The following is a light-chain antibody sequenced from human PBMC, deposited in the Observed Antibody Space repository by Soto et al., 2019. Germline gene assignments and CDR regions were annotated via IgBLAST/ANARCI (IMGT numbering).Light chain of an antibody. Sequence: EIVLTQSPGTLSLSPGERATLSCRASQSISSTYLAGYQQKPGQAPRLLIYGASSRATGIPDRFSGSGSGTDFTLTISRLEPEDFAVYYCQQYGSSPFTFGQGTRVEIK. CDR2: GAS. CDR1: QSISSTY. V-gene: IGKV3-20*01. CDR3: QQYGSSPFT. J-gene: IGKJ5*01.